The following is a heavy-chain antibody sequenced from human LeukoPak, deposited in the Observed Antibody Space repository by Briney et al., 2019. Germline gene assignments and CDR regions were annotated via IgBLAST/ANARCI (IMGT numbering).Heavy chain of an antibody. J-gene: IGHJ4*02. CDR1: GFTFDDYA. D-gene: IGHD3-16*01. Sequence: GRSLRLSCAASGFTFDDYAMHWVRQAPGKGLEWVSGISWNSGSIGYADSVKGRFTISRDNAKNSLYLQINSLRAEDTALYYCAKDGGYWGQGTLVTVSS. V-gene: IGHV3-9*01. CDR3: AKDGGY. CDR2: ISWNSGSI.